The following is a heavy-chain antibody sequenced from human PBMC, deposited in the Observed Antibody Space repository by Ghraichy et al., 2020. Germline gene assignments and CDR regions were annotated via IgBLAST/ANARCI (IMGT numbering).Heavy chain of an antibody. J-gene: IGHJ6*03. V-gene: IGHV4-59*01. CDR3: ARRVFGVVSFNYYYYYMDV. Sequence: SQTLSLTCTVSGGSISSYYWSWIRQPPGKGLEWIGYIYYSGSTNYNPSLKSRVTISVDTSKNQFSLKLSSVTAADTAVYYCARRVFGVVSFNYYYYYMDVWGKGTTVTVSS. CDR1: GGSISSYY. D-gene: IGHD3-3*01. CDR2: IYYSGST.